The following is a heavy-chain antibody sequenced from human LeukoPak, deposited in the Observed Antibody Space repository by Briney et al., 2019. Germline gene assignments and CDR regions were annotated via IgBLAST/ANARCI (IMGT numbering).Heavy chain of an antibody. D-gene: IGHD6-13*01. V-gene: IGHV5-51*01. CDR2: IYPGDSDT. J-gene: IGHJ6*04. CDR1: GYSFTSYW. CDR3: ARLVTYSSSWNSYYYYYGMDV. Sequence: GESLNIYCKGSGYSFTSYWIGWVRQMPGQGLEWMGIIYPGDSDTRYSPSFQGQVTISADKSISTAYLQWSSLKASDTAMYYCARLVTYSSSWNSYYYYYGMDVWGKGTTVTVSS.